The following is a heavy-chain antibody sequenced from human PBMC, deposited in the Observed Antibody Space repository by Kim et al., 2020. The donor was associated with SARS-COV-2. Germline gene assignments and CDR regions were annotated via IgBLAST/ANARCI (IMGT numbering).Heavy chain of an antibody. V-gene: IGHV3-9*01. D-gene: IGHD6-19*01. J-gene: IGHJ5*02. CDR3: RAVAGTDWFDP. Sequence: IGYADSVKGRFTISRDNAKNSLDRQMNSLRAEDTALYYVRAVAGTDWFDPWGQGTLVTVSS. CDR2: I.